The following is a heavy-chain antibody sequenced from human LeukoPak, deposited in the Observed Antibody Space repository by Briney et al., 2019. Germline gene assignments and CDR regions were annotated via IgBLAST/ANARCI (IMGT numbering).Heavy chain of an antibody. J-gene: IGHJ3*02. CDR3: TRDKSPSDSSGYYDAFDI. Sequence: GGSLRLSCAASGFNFNRDWMIWVRQAPGKGLEWVANIKQDGSLKYYVDSVKGRFTISRDNAKNSLYLQMNSLRAEDTAVYYCTRDKSPSDSSGYYDAFDIWGQGTMVTVSS. V-gene: IGHV3-7*01. CDR2: IKQDGSLK. CDR1: GFNFNRDW. D-gene: IGHD3-22*01.